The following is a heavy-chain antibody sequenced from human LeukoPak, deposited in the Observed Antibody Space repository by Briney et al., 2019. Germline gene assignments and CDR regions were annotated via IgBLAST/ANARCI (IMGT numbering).Heavy chain of an antibody. CDR2: IKQEGSEK. V-gene: IGHV3-7*01. CDR1: GFTFSSYW. CDR3: ARLYCTNGVCPGPDAFDI. Sequence: GGSLRLSCAASGFTFSSYWMSWVRQAPGKGLEWVANIKQEGSEKYCVDSVKGRFTISRDNAKNSLYLQMNSLRAEDTAVYYCARLYCTNGVCPGPDAFDIWGQGTMVTVSS. D-gene: IGHD2-8*01. J-gene: IGHJ3*02.